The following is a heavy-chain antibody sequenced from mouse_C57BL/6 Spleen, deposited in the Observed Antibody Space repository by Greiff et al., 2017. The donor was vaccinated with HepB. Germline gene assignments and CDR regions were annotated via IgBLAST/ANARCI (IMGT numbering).Heavy chain of an antibody. V-gene: IGHV14-4*01. CDR1: GFNIKDDY. J-gene: IGHJ3*01. Sequence: EVMLVESGAELVRPGASVKLSCTASGFNIKDDYMHWVKQRPEQGLEWIGWIDPENGDTEYASKFQGKATITADTSSNTAYLQLSSLTSEDTAVYYCTHYYGSSLLAYWGQGTLVTVSA. CDR3: THYYGSSLLAY. CDR2: IDPENGDT. D-gene: IGHD1-1*01.